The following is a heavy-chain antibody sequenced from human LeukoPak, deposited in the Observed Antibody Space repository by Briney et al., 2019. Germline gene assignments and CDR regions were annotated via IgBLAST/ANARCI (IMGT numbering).Heavy chain of an antibody. V-gene: IGHV3-20*04. D-gene: IGHD3-22*01. CDR2: INWNGGST. J-gene: IGHJ4*02. Sequence: GGSLRLSCAASGFSFDDYGMSWVRQAPGKGLEWVSGINWNGGSTGYADSVKGRFTISRDNAKNSLYLQMNSLRAEDTALYYCARKGYYYDSSGYYLPFDYWGRGTLVTVSS. CDR3: ARKGYYYDSSGYYLPFDY. CDR1: GFSFDDYG.